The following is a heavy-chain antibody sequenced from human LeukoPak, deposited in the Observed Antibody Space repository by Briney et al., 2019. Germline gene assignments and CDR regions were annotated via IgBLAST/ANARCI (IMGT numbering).Heavy chain of an antibody. V-gene: IGHV3-33*01. J-gene: IGHJ4*02. D-gene: IGHD6-13*01. CDR3: ARVLQGAAGDSFDY. CDR1: GFTFRNHG. CDR2: IWYDGSNK. Sequence: GGSLRLSCTASGFTFRNHGMKWDSQAQGKGRGWVAGIWYDGSNKDYVDSVKGRFTISRDNSKNTLYLEMNSLTVEDTAVYYCARVLQGAAGDSFDYWGQGTLVTVSS.